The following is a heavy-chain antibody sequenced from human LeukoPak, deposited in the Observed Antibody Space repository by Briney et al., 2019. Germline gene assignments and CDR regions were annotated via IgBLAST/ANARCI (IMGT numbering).Heavy chain of an antibody. CDR2: ISGSSFTI. J-gene: IGHJ4*02. CDR3: ARVLDY. Sequence: GGSLRLSCAASGFTFSTYSMNWVRQAPGKGLEWVSYISGSSFTIYYADSAKGRFTISRDNAKNSLYLQMNSLRAEDTAVYYCARVLDYWGQGTLVTVSS. CDR1: GFTFSTYS. V-gene: IGHV3-48*04.